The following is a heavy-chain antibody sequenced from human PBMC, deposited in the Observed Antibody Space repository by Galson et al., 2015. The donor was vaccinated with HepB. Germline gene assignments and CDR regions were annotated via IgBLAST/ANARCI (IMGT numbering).Heavy chain of an antibody. CDR3: ARDVVRHYYDSSGYWDY. CDR2: IIPIFGTA. V-gene: IGHV1-69*01. J-gene: IGHJ4*02. D-gene: IGHD3-22*01. CDR1: GGTFSSYA. Sequence: KVSCKASGGTFSSYAISWVRQAPGQGLEWMGGIIPIFGTANYAQKFQGRVTITADESTGTAYMELSSLRSEDTAVYYCARDVVRHYYDSSGYWDYWGQGTLVTVSS.